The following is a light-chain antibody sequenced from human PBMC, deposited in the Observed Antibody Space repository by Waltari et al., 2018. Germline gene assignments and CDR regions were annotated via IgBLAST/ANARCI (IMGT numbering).Light chain of an antibody. CDR1: SSDVGGSNY. J-gene: IGLJ2*01. CDR2: EVN. V-gene: IGLV2-8*01. Sequence: QSALTQPPSASGSPGHSVTIPCTGTSSDVGGSNYVPWYQQHPGKHPTLMISEVNNRPSGVPGRFSGSNAGNRASLTVSGLQAEEEADYYCSSYAGSNNYVLFGGGTRLTVL. CDR3: SSYAGSNNYVL.